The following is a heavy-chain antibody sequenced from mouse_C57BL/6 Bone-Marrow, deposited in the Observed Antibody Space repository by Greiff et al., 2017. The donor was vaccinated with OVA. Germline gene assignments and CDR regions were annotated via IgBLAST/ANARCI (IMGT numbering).Heavy chain of an antibody. CDR2: IRSKSNNYAT. D-gene: IGHD1-1*01. Sequence: VQLQQSGGGLVQPKGSLKLSCAASGFSFNTYAMNWVRQAPGKGLEWVARIRSKSNNYATYYADSVKDRFTISRDDSESMLYLQMNNLKTEDTAMYYCVRRGYYGLYAMDYWGQGTSVTVSS. V-gene: IGHV10-1*01. CDR1: GFSFNTYA. J-gene: IGHJ4*01. CDR3: VRRGYYGLYAMDY.